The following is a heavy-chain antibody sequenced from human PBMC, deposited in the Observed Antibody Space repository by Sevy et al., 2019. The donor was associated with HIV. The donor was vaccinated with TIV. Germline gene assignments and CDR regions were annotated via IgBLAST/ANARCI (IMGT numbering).Heavy chain of an antibody. CDR3: ARSNPDSADYYFVIRAYYFDY. CDR1: GFTFNSHP. Sequence: GGSLRLSCVGSGFTFNSHPMHWVRQAPGKGLEWLASISSEGRNTYYADSVRAPFTVSRDNSKNRLYLQMNSLRAEDTAVYSCARSNPDSADYYFVIRAYYFDYWGQGTLVTVSS. J-gene: IGHJ4*02. D-gene: IGHD4-17*01. CDR2: ISSEGRNT. V-gene: IGHV3-30*04.